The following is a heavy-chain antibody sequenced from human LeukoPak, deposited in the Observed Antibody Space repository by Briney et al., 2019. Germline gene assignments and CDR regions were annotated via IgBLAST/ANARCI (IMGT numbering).Heavy chain of an antibody. D-gene: IGHD1-7*01. J-gene: IGHJ4*02. CDR1: GFIFSSYG. V-gene: IGHV3-23*01. Sequence: GGSLRLSCAASGFIFSSYGMSWVRQAPGKGLEWVSAISGSGGSTYYADSVKGRFTISRDNSKNTLYLQMNSLRAEDTAVYYCAKGNYDPHSPCDYWGQGTLVTVSS. CDR2: ISGSGGST. CDR3: AKGNYDPHSPCDY.